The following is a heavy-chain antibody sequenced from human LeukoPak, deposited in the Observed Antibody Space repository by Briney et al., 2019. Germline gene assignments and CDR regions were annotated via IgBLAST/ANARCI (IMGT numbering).Heavy chain of an antibody. CDR2: IIPIFGTA. CDR1: GGTFSSYA. CDR3: ARDPFRQQPGLNWFDP. D-gene: IGHD6-13*01. J-gene: IGHJ5*02. V-gene: IGHV1-69*05. Sequence: ASVKVSCKASGGTFSSYAISWVRQAPGQGLEWMGRIIPIFGTANYAQKFQGRVTITTDESTSTAYMELSSLRSEDTAVYYCARDPFRQQPGLNWFDPWGQGTLVTVSS.